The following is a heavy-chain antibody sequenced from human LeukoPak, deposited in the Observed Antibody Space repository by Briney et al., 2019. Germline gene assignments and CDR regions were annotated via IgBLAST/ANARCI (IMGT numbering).Heavy chain of an antibody. CDR3: ARDSGHNYYDSRSFDY. CDR2: IYTSGST. J-gene: IGHJ4*02. D-gene: IGHD3-22*01. Sequence: PSETLSLTCTVSGGSISSGSYYWSWIRQPAGKGLEWIGRIYTSGSTNYNPSLKRRVTISVDTSKNQFSLKLSSVTAADTAVYYCARDSGHNYYDSRSFDYWGQGTLVTVSS. V-gene: IGHV4-61*02. CDR1: GGSISSGSYY.